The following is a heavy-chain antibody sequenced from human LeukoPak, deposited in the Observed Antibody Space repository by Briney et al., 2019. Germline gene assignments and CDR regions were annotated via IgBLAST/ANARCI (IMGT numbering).Heavy chain of an antibody. J-gene: IGHJ4*02. CDR2: IYYSGST. D-gene: IGHD6-6*01. CDR1: GYSISSGYY. V-gene: IGHV4-61*01. Sequence: SETLSLTCAVSGYSISSGYYWGWIRQPPGKGLEWIGYIYYSGSTSYNPSLKSRVTISVDTSKNQFSLKLTSVTAADTAFYYCARGRAIAARDYWGQGTLVTVSS. CDR3: ARGRAIAARDY.